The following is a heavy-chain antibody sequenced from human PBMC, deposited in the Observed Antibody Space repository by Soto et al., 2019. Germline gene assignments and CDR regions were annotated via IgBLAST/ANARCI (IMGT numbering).Heavy chain of an antibody. J-gene: IGHJ4*02. V-gene: IGHV3-23*01. CDR2: INSGGRT. D-gene: IGHD4-17*01. CDR1: GFTFSIYT. CDR3: AKDLRPDGVWDFDY. Sequence: GSLRLSCAASGFTFSIYTMNWVRQAPGKGLEWVSGINSGGRTYYADSVKGRFTISRDDSKNTLYLQIISLRAEDTAVYYCAKDLRPDGVWDFDYWGQGTLVTVSS.